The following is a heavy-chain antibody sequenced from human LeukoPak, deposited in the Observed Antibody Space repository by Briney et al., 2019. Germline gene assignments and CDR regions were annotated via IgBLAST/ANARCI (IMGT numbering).Heavy chain of an antibody. V-gene: IGHV1-3*01. CDR3: ARGVPYDSWSGPHYSDY. D-gene: IGHD3-3*01. Sequence: ASVKVSCKASGYTFTSYAMHWVRQAPGQRLEWMGWINAGNGNTKYSQKFQGRVTITRDTSASTAYMELSSLRSEDTAVYYCARGVPYDSWSGPHYSDYWGQGTLVTVSS. CDR1: GYTFTSYA. CDR2: INAGNGNT. J-gene: IGHJ4*02.